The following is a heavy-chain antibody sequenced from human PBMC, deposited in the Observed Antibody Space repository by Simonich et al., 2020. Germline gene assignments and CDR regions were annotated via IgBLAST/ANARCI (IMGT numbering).Heavy chain of an antibody. V-gene: IGHV3-23*01. D-gene: IGHD3-22*01. J-gene: IGHJ3*01. Sequence: GGGLVQPGGSLRLSCAASGFTFSSYAMSWVRQAPGKGLEWVSAISGSGGSTYYADSGKGRFTISTENSKNTPYPQMNSLRAEDTAVYYCAKDLGERITMIVVVIGAFDFWGQRTMVTVSS. CDR2: ISGSGGST. CDR1: GFTFSSYA. CDR3: AKDLGERITMIVVVIGAFDF.